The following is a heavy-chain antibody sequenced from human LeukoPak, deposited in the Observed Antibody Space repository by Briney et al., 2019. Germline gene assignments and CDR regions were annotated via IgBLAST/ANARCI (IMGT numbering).Heavy chain of an antibody. V-gene: IGHV1-46*01. CDR2: VNPSGGST. CDR1: GYTFTSYY. Sequence: GASVKVSCKASGYTFTSYYMHWVRQAPGQGLEWMGIVNPSGGSTSYARKFQGRVTMTRDTSTSTVYMELSSLRSEDTAVYYCARDLYYYDSSGYYRLPRAFDYWGQGTLVTVSS. D-gene: IGHD3-22*01. CDR3: ARDLYYYDSSGYYRLPRAFDY. J-gene: IGHJ4*02.